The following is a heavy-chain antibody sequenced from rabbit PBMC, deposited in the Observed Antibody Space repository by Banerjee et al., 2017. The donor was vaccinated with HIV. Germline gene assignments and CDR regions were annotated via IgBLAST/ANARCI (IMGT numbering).Heavy chain of an antibody. CDR1: GFDFSSYY. CDR2: IRAGSSGST. Sequence: QEQLEETGGGLVQPGGSLTLSCKASGFDFSSYYMGWVRQAPGKGLEWIACIRAGSSGSTYYATWAKGRFTISKTSSTTVTLQMTSLTVADTATYFCARSDDGYGHAFDPWGPGTLVTVS. J-gene: IGHJ2*01. V-gene: IGHV1S45*01. CDR3: ARSDDGYGHAFDP. D-gene: IGHD6-1*01.